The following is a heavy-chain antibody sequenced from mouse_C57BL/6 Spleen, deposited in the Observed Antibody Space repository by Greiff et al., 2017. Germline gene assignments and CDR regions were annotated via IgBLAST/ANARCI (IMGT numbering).Heavy chain of an antibody. CDR1: GYAFTNYL. J-gene: IGHJ2*01. Sequence: VQGVESGAELVRPGTSVKVSCKASGYAFTNYLIEWVKQRPGQGLEWIGVINPGSGGTNYNEKFKGKATLTADKSSSTAYMQLSSLTSEDSAVYFCARGGIDYWGQGTTLTVSS. CDR3: ARGGIDY. V-gene: IGHV1-54*01. CDR2: INPGSGGT.